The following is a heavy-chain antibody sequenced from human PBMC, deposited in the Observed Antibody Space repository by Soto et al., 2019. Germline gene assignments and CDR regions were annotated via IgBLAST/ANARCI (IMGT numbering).Heavy chain of an antibody. V-gene: IGHV1-18*01. CDR2: ISAYNGNT. D-gene: IGHD5-12*01. CDR1: GYTFTSYG. J-gene: IGHJ5*02. Sequence: ASVKVSCKASGYTFTSYGISWVRQAPGQVLEWMGWISAYNGNTNYAQKLQGRVTMTTDTCTSTAYMELRSLRSDDTAVYYCVRVPQSLTRLRDNWFVHRGQGTLVTVSS. CDR3: VRVPQSLTRLRDNWFVH.